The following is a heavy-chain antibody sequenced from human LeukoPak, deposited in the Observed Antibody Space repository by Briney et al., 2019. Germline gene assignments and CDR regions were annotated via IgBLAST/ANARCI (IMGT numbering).Heavy chain of an antibody. D-gene: IGHD3-22*01. V-gene: IGHV4-39*07. CDR1: GGSISSSSYF. Sequence: SETLSLTCTVSGGSISSSSYFWGWIRQPPGKGLEWFGSIYYSGSTYYNPSLKSRVTLSVDTSKNQFSLKLSSVTAADTAVYYCARDLAVLGYFHFDYWGQGTLVTVSS. CDR3: ARDLAVLGYFHFDY. CDR2: IYYSGST. J-gene: IGHJ4*02.